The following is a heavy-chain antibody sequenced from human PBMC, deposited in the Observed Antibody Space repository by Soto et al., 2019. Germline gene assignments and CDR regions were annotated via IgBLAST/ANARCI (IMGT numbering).Heavy chain of an antibody. V-gene: IGHV3-74*01. CDR2: INSDGSSI. CDR1: GVDRSNTW. Sequence: GGSLRLSCAASGVDRSNTWIHWVRQVPGKGLVWVSRINSDGSSITYADSVKGRFTISRDNAKNTLYLQMSSLRVEDTAVYYCAKDWYYTIDYWGQGTPVTSPQ. D-gene: IGHD2-2*02. CDR3: AKDWYYTIDY. J-gene: IGHJ4*02.